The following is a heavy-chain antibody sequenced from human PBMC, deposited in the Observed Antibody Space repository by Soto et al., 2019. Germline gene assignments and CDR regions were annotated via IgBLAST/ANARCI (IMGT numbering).Heavy chain of an antibody. CDR1: GDSVSSNSAA. Sequence: SQTLSLTCVISGDSVSSNSAAWNWIRQSPSRGLEWLGRTYYRSKWYNDYAVSVKSRITINPDTSKNQFSLQLNSVTPEDTAVYYCARDHTGTTRYYYYGMDVWGQGTTVTVSS. CDR3: ARDHTGTTRYYYYGMDV. CDR2: TYYRSKWYN. V-gene: IGHV6-1*01. D-gene: IGHD1-7*01. J-gene: IGHJ6*02.